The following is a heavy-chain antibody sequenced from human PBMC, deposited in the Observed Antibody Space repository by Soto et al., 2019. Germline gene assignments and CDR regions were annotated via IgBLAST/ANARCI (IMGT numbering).Heavy chain of an antibody. CDR1: GFRFSSYS. CDR3: ATMNGYFEY. J-gene: IGHJ4*02. D-gene: IGHD3-22*01. Sequence: PGGSLRLSCPDSGFRFSSYSMSWARQTPGKGLEWVAAITATGDRTYYADSVTGRFTISRDNSKKTHYLQMTSLRAEDTAMYYCATMNGYFEYWGQGTPVTVSS. V-gene: IGHV3-23*01. CDR2: ITATGDRT.